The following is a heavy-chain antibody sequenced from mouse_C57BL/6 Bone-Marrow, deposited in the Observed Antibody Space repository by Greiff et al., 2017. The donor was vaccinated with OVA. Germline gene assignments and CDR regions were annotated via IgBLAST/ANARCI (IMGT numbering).Heavy chain of an antibody. CDR3: AKWSSTNYFDY. D-gene: IGHD2-14*01. Sequence: VQLKESGAELVKPGASVKLSCTASGFNIKDYYMHWVKQRPEQGLAWIGRIDPEDGESKYAPKFQGKATITADPSSNTAYLQLSSLTSEDTAVYYCAKWSSTNYFDYWGQGTTLTVSS. V-gene: IGHV14-2*01. CDR1: GFNIKDYY. CDR2: IDPEDGES. J-gene: IGHJ2*01.